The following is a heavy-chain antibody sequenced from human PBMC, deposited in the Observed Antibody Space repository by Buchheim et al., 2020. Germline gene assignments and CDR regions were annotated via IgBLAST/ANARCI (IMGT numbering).Heavy chain of an antibody. Sequence: EVQLLESGGGLVQPGGSLRLSCTASGFTFSSYAMSWVRQAPGKGLEWVSAISGSGGSTYYADSVKGRFTISRDTSKNTLYLQMNSLRAEDTAVYYCAKDPVRFLEWLLSPGGYFDYWGQGTL. D-gene: IGHD3-3*01. V-gene: IGHV3-23*01. CDR2: ISGSGGST. J-gene: IGHJ4*02. CDR3: AKDPVRFLEWLLSPGGYFDY. CDR1: GFTFSSYA.